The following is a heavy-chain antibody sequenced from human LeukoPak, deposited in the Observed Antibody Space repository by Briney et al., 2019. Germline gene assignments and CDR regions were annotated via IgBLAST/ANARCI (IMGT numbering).Heavy chain of an antibody. CDR3: ARVVWFGEPPSLGWFDP. Sequence: PGGSLRLSCAASGFTFSSYEMNWVRQAPGKGLEWVSYISSSGSTIYYADSVKGRFTISRDNAKNSLYLQMNSLRAEDTAVYYRARVVWFGEPPSLGWFDPWGQGTLVTVSS. V-gene: IGHV3-48*03. CDR2: ISSSGSTI. J-gene: IGHJ5*02. D-gene: IGHD3-10*01. CDR1: GFTFSSYE.